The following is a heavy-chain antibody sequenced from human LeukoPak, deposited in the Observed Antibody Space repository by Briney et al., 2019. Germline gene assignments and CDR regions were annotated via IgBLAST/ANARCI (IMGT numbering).Heavy chain of an antibody. Sequence: GGSLRLSCAASGFTFNSFWMHWVRHAPGKGLVWVSRINNKGTETVYADSVKGRFTISRNNAKNTLYLQMNSLRAEDTALYYCTRVQAGRAGLMDVWGRGTTVTVSS. J-gene: IGHJ6*02. CDR1: GFTFNSFW. V-gene: IGHV3-74*01. D-gene: IGHD6-13*01. CDR2: INNKGTET. CDR3: TRVQAGRAGLMDV.